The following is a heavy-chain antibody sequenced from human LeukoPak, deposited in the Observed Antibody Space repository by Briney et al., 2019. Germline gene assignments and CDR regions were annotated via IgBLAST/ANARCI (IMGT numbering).Heavy chain of an antibody. J-gene: IGHJ3*02. V-gene: IGHV4-39*01. CDR3: ASRPRGNAIDI. CDR2: MYYSGST. CDR1: GGSISSSSYY. Sequence: WETLSLTCTVSGGSISSSSYYLGWLRHGPGKGLGWSGRMYYSGSTYYNPSLKSRVTVSVDTSKNQFSLKLSPVTAADTAVYYCASRPRGNAIDIWGQGTMVTVSS.